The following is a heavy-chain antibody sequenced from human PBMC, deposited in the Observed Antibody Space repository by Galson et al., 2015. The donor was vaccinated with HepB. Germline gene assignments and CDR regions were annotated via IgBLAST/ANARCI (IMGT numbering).Heavy chain of an antibody. CDR2: IDPSDGNT. J-gene: IGHJ4*02. CDR3: ARELAANYNDRAGYSFDN. CDR1: GYTFTRNY. D-gene: IGHD3-22*01. V-gene: IGHV1-46*01. Sequence: SVKVSCKASGYTFTRNYMHWLRQAPGQGLEWMGIIDPSDGNTRYAQKFQGRVTMTRDTSTSTVYVELSSLRSEDTAVYYCARELAANYNDRAGYSFDNWGQGTLVTVPS.